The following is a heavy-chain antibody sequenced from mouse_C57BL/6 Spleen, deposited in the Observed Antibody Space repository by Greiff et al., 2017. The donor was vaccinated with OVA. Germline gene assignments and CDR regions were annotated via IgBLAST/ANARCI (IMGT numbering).Heavy chain of an antibody. CDR2: IHPNSGST. J-gene: IGHJ3*01. CDR3: ARGYDYDSFAY. V-gene: IGHV1-64*01. D-gene: IGHD2-4*01. CDR1: GYTFTSYW. Sequence: QVQLQQPGAELVKPGASVKLSCKASGYTFTSYWMHWVKQRPGQGLEWIGMIHPNSGSTNYNEKFKSKATLTLDKSSSTAYMQLSSLTSDDSSVYYCARGYDYDSFAYWCQGTLVTVSA.